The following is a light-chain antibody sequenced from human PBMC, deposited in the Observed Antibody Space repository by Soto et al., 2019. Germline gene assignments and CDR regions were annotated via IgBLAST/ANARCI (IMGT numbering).Light chain of an antibody. CDR2: AAS. J-gene: IGKJ3*01. CDR1: QAIRNS. CDR3: QKYYSASFT. Sequence: DIQMTQSPSSLSASVGDRVTITCRASQAIRNSLAWYQQKPGKVPSLLIYAASTLQPGVPSRFSGSGSGTDFTLTISSLQPEDVATYYCQKYYSASFTFGPGTKLGIK. V-gene: IGKV1-27*01.